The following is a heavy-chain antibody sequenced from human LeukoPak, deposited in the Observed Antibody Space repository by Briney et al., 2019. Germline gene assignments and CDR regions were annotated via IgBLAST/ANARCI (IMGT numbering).Heavy chain of an antibody. V-gene: IGHV4-39*07. J-gene: IGHJ5*02. CDR3: AREGAIAPSNWFDP. CDR1: GGSISSSSYY. CDR2: IYYSGST. D-gene: IGHD2-2*02. Sequence: SETLSLTCTVSGGSISSSSYYWGWIRQPPGKGLEWIGSIYYSGSTYYNPSLKSRVTISVDTSKNQFSLKLSFVTAADTAVYYCAREGAIAPSNWFDPWGQGSLVTVSS.